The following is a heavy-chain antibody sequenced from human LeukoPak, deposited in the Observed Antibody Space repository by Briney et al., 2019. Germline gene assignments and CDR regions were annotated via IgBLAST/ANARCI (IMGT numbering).Heavy chain of an antibody. Sequence: GGSLRLSCAASGFTFSSYSMNWVRQAPGKGLEWVSSISSSSSYIYYADSVKGRFTISRDNAKNSLYLQMNSLRAEDTAVYYCARQDRSDDFWSGYLPSLIDYWGQGTLVTVSS. J-gene: IGHJ4*02. CDR3: ARQDRSDDFWSGYLPSLIDY. CDR2: ISSSSSYI. D-gene: IGHD3-3*01. V-gene: IGHV3-21*01. CDR1: GFTFSSYS.